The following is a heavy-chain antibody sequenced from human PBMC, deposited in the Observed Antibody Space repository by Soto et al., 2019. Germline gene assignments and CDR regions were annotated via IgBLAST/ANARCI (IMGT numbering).Heavy chain of an antibody. CDR3: ARGHIVVVPAATGWFDP. D-gene: IGHD2-2*01. CDR2: IIPIFGTA. J-gene: IGHJ5*02. CDR1: GGTFSSYA. Sequence: SVKVSCKASGGTFSSYAISWVRQAPGQGLEWMGGIIPIFGTANSAQKFQGRVTITADESTSTAYMELSSLRSEDTAVYYCARGHIVVVPAATGWFDPWGQGTLVTVSS. V-gene: IGHV1-69*13.